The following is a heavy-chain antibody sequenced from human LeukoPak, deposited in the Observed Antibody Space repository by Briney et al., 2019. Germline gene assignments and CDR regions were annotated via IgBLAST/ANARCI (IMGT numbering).Heavy chain of an antibody. CDR2: IFYTGST. J-gene: IGHJ4*02. V-gene: IGHV4-39*01. D-gene: IGHD3-10*01. Sequence: NPSETLSLTCSVVGASVCSGDYYWAWIRQPPGKSLEYIGSIFYTGSTYDNPSLTGRFSMSVDTSKNQFSLHLASVTATDTAVYYCARRGVYGSENYFEYWGRGALVIVSS. CDR3: ARRGVYGSENYFEY. CDR1: GASVCSGDYY.